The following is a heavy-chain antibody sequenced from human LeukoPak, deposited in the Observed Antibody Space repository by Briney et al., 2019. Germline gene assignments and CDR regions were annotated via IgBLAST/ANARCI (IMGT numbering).Heavy chain of an antibody. CDR1: GFTFSSYA. V-gene: IGHV3-30*04. CDR2: ISYDGSNK. Sequence: PGGSLRLSCAASGFTFSSYAMHWVRQAPGKGLEWVAVISYDGSNKYYADSVKGRFTISRDNSKNALYLQMNSLRAEDTAVYYCAKDTLTGDYADYWGQGTLVTVSS. J-gene: IGHJ4*02. CDR3: AKDTLTGDYADY. D-gene: IGHD4-17*01.